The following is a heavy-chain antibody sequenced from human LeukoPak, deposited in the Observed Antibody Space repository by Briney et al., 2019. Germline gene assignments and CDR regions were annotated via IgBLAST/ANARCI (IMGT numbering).Heavy chain of an antibody. Sequence: PGGTLRLSCAASGFTFSSYVMSWVRQAPGKGLEWVAVISYDGSNKYYADSVKGRFTISRDNSKNTLYLQMNSLRAEDTAVYYCAKDRYSSSALLPDYWGQGTLVTVSS. CDR1: GFTFSSYV. V-gene: IGHV3-30*18. J-gene: IGHJ4*02. D-gene: IGHD6-6*01. CDR3: AKDRYSSSALLPDY. CDR2: ISYDGSNK.